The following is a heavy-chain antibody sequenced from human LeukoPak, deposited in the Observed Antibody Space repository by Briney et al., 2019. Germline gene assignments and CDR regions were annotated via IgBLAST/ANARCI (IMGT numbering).Heavy chain of an antibody. CDR2: ISAYNGNT. V-gene: IGHV1-18*01. J-gene: IGHJ4*02. Sequence: EASVKVSCKASGYTFTSYGISWVRQAPGQGLEWMGWISAYNGNTTYAQKLQGRVTMTTDTSTSTAYMELRSLRSDDTAVYYCARVRAARPEEDYFDYWGQGTLVTVSS. CDR3: ARVRAARPEEDYFDY. D-gene: IGHD6-6*01. CDR1: GYTFTSYG.